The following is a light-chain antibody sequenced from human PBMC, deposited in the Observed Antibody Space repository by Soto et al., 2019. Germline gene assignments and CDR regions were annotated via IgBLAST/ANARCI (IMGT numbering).Light chain of an antibody. V-gene: IGKV3-15*01. CDR3: QQLNSYPSST. CDR2: GAS. CDR1: QRISSN. Sequence: DIVMTQSPATLSVSPGERATLYCKASQRISSNLAWYQQKPGQPPRLLIYGASTRATGIPARFSGSGSGTEFTLTISGLQSEDFATYYCQQLNSYPSSTFGGGTKVDIK. J-gene: IGKJ4*01.